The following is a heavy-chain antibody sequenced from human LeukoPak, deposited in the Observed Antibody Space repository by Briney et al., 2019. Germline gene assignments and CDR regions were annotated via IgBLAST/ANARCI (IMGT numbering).Heavy chain of an antibody. CDR3: ARDFGYSSSWYAGVYYYYGMDV. CDR2: INAGSGNT. D-gene: IGHD6-13*01. V-gene: IGHV1-3*01. J-gene: IGHJ6*02. Sequence: ASVKVSCKASGGTFTSYAMHWVRQAPGQRLEWMGWINAGSGNTKYSQTFQGRVTITRDTSASTAYMELSSLRSEDTAVYYCARDFGYSSSWYAGVYYYYGMDVCGQGTTVTVSS. CDR1: GGTFTSYA.